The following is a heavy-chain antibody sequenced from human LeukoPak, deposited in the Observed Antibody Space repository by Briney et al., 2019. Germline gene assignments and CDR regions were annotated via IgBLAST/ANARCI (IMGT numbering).Heavy chain of an antibody. Sequence: SETLSLTCTVSGGSISSSSYYWGWIRQPPGKGLEWIGSIYYSGSTYYNPSLKSRVTISVDTSKNQFSLKLSSVTAADTAVYYCASGYDFWSGYYTPPGFDYWGQGTLVTVSS. CDR1: GGSISSSSYY. D-gene: IGHD3-3*01. V-gene: IGHV4-39*01. J-gene: IGHJ4*02. CDR2: IYYSGST. CDR3: ASGYDFWSGYYTPPGFDY.